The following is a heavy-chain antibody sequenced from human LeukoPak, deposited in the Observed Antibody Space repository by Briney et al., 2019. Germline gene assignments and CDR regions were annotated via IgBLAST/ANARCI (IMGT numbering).Heavy chain of an antibody. CDR1: GGSISGDY. CDR3: ARQDCSGTSYPNWFDP. Sequence: PSETLSLTCTVSGGSISGDYWSWIRQPPGKGLEWIGYIYYTGSTNYNPSLKSRVTISVDTSKNQFSLKLNSVTAADPAVYYCARQDCSGTSYPNWFDPWGEGSLVTVYS. D-gene: IGHD2-2*01. J-gene: IGHJ5*02. V-gene: IGHV4-59*08. CDR2: IYYTGST.